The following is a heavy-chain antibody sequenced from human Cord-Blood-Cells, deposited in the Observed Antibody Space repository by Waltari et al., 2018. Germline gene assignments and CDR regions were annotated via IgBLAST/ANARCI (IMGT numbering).Heavy chain of an antibody. J-gene: IGHJ4*02. CDR1: GGSISSSSYY. CDR3: AILDGRWYFDY. CDR2: IYYSGGT. Sequence: QLQLQESGPGLVKPSETLSLTCTVSGGSISSSSYYWGWIRQPPGKGLEGIGSIYYSGGTYYNPSLKSRVPRSVDTSKNQFSLKLSSVTAADTAVYYCAILDGRWYFDYWGQGTLVTVSS. D-gene: IGHD3-9*01. V-gene: IGHV4-39*01.